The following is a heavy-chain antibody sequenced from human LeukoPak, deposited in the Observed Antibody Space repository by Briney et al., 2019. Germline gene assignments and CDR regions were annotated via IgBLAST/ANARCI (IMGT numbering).Heavy chain of an antibody. D-gene: IGHD3-10*01. Sequence: SETLSLTCTVSGGSISSSSYSWGWIRQPPGKGLEWIGSIYYSGSTYYNPSLKSRVTISVDTSKNQFSLKLSSVTAADTDVYYCARGLWFGEFQAKLGYYYYYGMDVWGQGTTVTVSS. CDR3: ARGLWFGEFQAKLGYYYYYGMDV. V-gene: IGHV4-39*01. CDR1: GGSISSSSYS. J-gene: IGHJ6*02. CDR2: IYYSGST.